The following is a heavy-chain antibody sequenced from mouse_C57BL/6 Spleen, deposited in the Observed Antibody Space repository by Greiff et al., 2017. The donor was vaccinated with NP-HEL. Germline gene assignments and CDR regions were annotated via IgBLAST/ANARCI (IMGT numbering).Heavy chain of an antibody. CDR1: GFTFSDYG. CDR2: ISSGSSTI. CDR3: ARGLLRSGYYFDY. D-gene: IGHD1-1*01. J-gene: IGHJ2*01. Sequence: EVQVVESGGGLVKPGGSLKLSCAASGFTFSDYGLHWVRQAPEKGLEWVAYISSGSSTIYYADTVKGRFTISRDNAKNTLFLQMTSLRSEDTAMYYCARGLLRSGYYFDYWGQGTTLTVSS. V-gene: IGHV5-17*01.